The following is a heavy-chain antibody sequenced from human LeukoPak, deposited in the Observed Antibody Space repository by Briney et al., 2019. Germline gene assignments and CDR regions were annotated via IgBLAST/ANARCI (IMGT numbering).Heavy chain of an antibody. J-gene: IGHJ6*03. CDR2: IYYSGST. CDR1: GGSISSSSYY. CDR3: ARGLQGSGDRNPEGAYYYMDV. Sequence: SETLSLTCTVSGGSISSSSYYWGWIRQPPGKGLEWIGSIYYSGSTYYNPSLKSRVTISVDTSKNQFSLKLSSVTAADTAVYYCARGLQGSGDRNPEGAYYYMDVWGKGTTVTVSS. D-gene: IGHD3-10*01. V-gene: IGHV4-39*01.